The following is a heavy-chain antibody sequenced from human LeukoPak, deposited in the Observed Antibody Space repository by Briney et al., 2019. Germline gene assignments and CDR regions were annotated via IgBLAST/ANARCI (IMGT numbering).Heavy chain of an antibody. V-gene: IGHV3-33*08. CDR3: ARDRQEQHQVGSGNHLDNWFDS. CDR1: EFTFDNYA. CDR2: TFYDGSKS. D-gene: IGHD1-26*01. J-gene: IGHJ5*01. Sequence: GSLRLSCAASEFTFDNYAMSWVRQAPGKGLEWVAATFYDGSKSFYTDSVKGRFTISRDNSKNTLYLQMNSLRAEDSAVYYCARDRQEQHQVGSGNHLDNWFDSWGQGTLVTVSS.